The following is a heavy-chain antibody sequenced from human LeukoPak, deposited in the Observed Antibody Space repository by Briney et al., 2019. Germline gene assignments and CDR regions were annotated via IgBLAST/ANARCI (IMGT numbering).Heavy chain of an antibody. CDR2: ISGSGGST. CDR3: AKGVSCGYSYGYNFDY. CDR1: GFTFSSYA. J-gene: IGHJ4*02. D-gene: IGHD5-18*01. Sequence: PGGSLRLSCAASGFTFSSYAMSWVRQAPGKGLEWVSAISGSGGSTYYADSVKGRFTISRDNSKNTLYLQMNSLRAEDTAVYYCAKGVSCGYSYGYNFDYWGQGTLVTVSS. V-gene: IGHV3-23*01.